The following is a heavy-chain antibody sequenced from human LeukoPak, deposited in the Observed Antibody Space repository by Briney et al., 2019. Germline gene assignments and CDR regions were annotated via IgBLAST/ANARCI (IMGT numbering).Heavy chain of an antibody. CDR2: IYPGDSDT. V-gene: IGHV5-51*01. Sequence: GESLKISCKGSGYSFTGYWIGWVRQMPGKGLEWMGIIYPGDSDTRYSPSFQGQVTISADKSISTAYLQWSSLKASDTAMYYCARQLAAAGRLTRFDYWGQGTLVTVSS. D-gene: IGHD6-13*01. CDR3: ARQLAAAGRLTRFDY. J-gene: IGHJ4*02. CDR1: GYSFTGYW.